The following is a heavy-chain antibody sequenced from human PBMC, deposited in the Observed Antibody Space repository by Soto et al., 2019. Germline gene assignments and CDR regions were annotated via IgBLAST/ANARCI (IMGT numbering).Heavy chain of an antibody. D-gene: IGHD6-19*01. V-gene: IGHV4-59*01. CDR1: GGYISRYY. J-gene: IGHJ4*02. CDR3: ARLSYFELKYSSGWYYLYY. CDR2: IYYSGST. Sequence: SETLSLTRPVSGGYISRYYWSWLRQPPEKGLEWIGYIYYSGSTNYNPSLKSRVTISVDTSKNQFSLKLSSVTAADTAVYYCARLSYFELKYSSGWYYLYYWGQGTVLTVSS.